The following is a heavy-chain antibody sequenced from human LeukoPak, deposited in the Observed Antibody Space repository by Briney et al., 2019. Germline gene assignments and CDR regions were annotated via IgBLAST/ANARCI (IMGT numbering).Heavy chain of an antibody. CDR1: GGSISSSSYY. CDR3: ARGTYYDFWSGYHYFDY. D-gene: IGHD3-3*01. J-gene: IGHJ4*02. Sequence: SETLSLTCTVSGGSISSSSYYWGWIRQPPGKGLEWIGSIYHSGSTYYNPSLKSRVTISVDTSKNQFSLKLSSVTAADTAVYYCARGTYYDFWSGYHYFDYWGQGTLVTVSS. V-gene: IGHV4-39*07. CDR2: IYHSGST.